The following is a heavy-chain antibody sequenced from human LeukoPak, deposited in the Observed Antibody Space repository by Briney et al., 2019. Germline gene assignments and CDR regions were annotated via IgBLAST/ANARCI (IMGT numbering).Heavy chain of an antibody. CDR2: MNPNSGNT. J-gene: IGHJ4*02. V-gene: IGHV1-8*03. CDR3: ARGGFLEWLPLDY. Sequence: ASVKVSCKASGYTFTSYDINWVRQATGQGLEWMGWMNPNSGNTGYAQKFQGRVTTNRNTSISTAYMELSSLRSEDTAVYYCARGGFLEWLPLDYWGQGTLVTVSS. CDR1: GYTFTSYD. D-gene: IGHD3-3*01.